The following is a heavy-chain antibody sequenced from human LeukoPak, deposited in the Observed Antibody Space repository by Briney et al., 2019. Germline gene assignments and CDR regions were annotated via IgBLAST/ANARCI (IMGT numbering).Heavy chain of an antibody. V-gene: IGHV4-59*12. CDR1: GDSISTYY. CDR3: AKDPQGYSSSWTI. D-gene: IGHD6-13*01. J-gene: IGHJ4*02. CDR2: IHYSGST. Sequence: SETLSLTCTVSGDSISTYYWSWIRQPPGKGLEWIGYIHYSGSTNYNPFLKSRVTISLDTSEKQFSLRLSSVTAADTAVYYCAKDPQGYSSSWTIWGQGTLVTVSS.